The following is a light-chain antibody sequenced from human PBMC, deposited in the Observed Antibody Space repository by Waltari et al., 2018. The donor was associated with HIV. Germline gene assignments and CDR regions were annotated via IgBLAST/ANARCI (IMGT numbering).Light chain of an antibody. CDR1: QSVSDY. Sequence: EIVLTQSPATLSLPPGERATLSCRASQSVSDYLAWYQQKPGQAPRLLIYDASNRATGIPARFSGSGSGTDFTLTISSLEPEDFAVYYCQQRTNWPPWTFGQGTKVEVK. CDR3: QQRTNWPPWT. V-gene: IGKV3-11*01. J-gene: IGKJ1*01. CDR2: DAS.